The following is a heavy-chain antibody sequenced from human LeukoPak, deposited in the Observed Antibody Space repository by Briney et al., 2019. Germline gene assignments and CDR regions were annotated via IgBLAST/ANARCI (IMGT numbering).Heavy chain of an antibody. Sequence: ASVKVSCKASGYTFTNYDINWVRQATGQGLEWMGWMNPNSGDTGYAENFQGRVTMTRDTSTSTAYMELTSLTSDDTAMFYCARTGMGGNVWIDSWGQGTLVTVSS. D-gene: IGHD1-26*01. CDR2: MNPNSGDT. J-gene: IGHJ5*01. CDR1: GYTFTNYD. V-gene: IGHV1-8*01. CDR3: ARTGMGGNVWIDS.